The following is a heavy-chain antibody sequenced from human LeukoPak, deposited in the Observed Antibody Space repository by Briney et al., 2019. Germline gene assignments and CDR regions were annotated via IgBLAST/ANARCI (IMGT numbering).Heavy chain of an antibody. J-gene: IGHJ4*02. V-gene: IGHV1-69*05. D-gene: IGHD3-22*01. CDR2: IIPIFGTA. Sequence: SVKVSCKASGGTFSSYAISWVRQAPGQGLEWMGGIIPIFGTANYAQKFQGRVTITTDESTSTANMELSSLRSEDTAVYYCARDYYDSSGYYTDYWGQGTLVTVSS. CDR1: GGTFSSYA. CDR3: ARDYYDSSGYYTDY.